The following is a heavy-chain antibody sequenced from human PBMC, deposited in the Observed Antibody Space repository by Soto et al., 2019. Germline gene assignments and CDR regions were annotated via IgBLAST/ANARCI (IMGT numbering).Heavy chain of an antibody. CDR2: IYHSGST. CDR3: ASSHAGAHITAAVH. V-gene: IGHV4-30-2*01. D-gene: IGHD6-13*01. J-gene: IGHJ4*02. CDR1: GGSISSGGYS. Sequence: QLQLQESGSGLVKPSQTLSLTCAVSGGSISSGGYSWNWIRQPPGKGLEWIGYIYHSGSTYYNPSHKSRVTLSVDRSKNQFSLKLSSVTAADTAVYYCASSHAGAHITAAVHWGQGTLVTVSS.